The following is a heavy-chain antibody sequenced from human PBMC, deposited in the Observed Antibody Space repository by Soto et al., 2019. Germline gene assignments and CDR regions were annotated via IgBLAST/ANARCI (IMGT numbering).Heavy chain of an antibody. CDR1: GYTFTSYY. J-gene: IGHJ4*02. CDR3: ARDQDYSYGYFTTPGYYFDY. Sequence: QVQLVQSGAEVKKPGASVKVSCKASGYTFTSYYMHWVRQAPGQGLEWMGIINPSGGSTSYAQKFQGRVTMTRDTSTSTVYMELSSLRSEDTAVYYCARDQDYSYGYFTTPGYYFDYWGQGTLVTVSS. CDR2: INPSGGST. V-gene: IGHV1-46*01. D-gene: IGHD5-18*01.